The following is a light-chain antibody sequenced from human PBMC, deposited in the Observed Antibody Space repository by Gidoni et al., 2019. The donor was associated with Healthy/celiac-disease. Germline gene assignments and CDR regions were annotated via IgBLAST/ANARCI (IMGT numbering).Light chain of an antibody. Sequence: DIVMTQSPLSLPVTPGEPASISCRSSQSLLHSNGSNYLDWYLQNPGQSPQLLIYLGSNRASGVPDRFSGSGSGTDFTLKISRVEAEDVGVYYCMQALQTPRTFGQGTKLEIK. CDR1: QSLLHSNGSNY. V-gene: IGKV2-28*01. CDR3: MQALQTPRT. CDR2: LGS. J-gene: IGKJ2*01.